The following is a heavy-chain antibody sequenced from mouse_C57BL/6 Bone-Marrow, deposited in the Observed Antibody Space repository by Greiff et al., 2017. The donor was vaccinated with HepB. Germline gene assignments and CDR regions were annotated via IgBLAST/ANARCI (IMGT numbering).Heavy chain of an antibody. V-gene: IGHV5-17*01. Sequence: EVKLMESGGGLVKPGGSLKLSCAASGFTFSDYGMHWVRQAPEKGLEWVAYISSGSSTIYYADTVKGRFTISRDNAKNTLFLQMTSLRSEDTAMYYCARMGYDAYWGQGTLVTVSA. CDR1: GFTFSDYG. CDR3: ARMGYDAY. J-gene: IGHJ3*01. D-gene: IGHD2-2*01. CDR2: ISSGSSTI.